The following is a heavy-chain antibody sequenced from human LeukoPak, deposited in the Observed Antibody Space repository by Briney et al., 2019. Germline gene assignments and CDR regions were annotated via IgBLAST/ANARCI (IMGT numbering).Heavy chain of an antibody. J-gene: IGHJ5*02. CDR2: IYYSGST. CDR3: ARSSGYLFDP. Sequence: SETLSLTCTVSGGSISSSSYYWGWIRQPPGKGLEWIGGIYYSGSTYYNPSLKSRVSISVDTSKNQFSLKLSSVSAADTAVYYCARSSGYLFDPWGQGTLVTVSS. V-gene: IGHV4-39*01. D-gene: IGHD3-22*01. CDR1: GGSISSSSYY.